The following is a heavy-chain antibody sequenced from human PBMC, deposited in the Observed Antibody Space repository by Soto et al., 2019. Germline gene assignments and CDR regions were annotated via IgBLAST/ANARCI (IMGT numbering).Heavy chain of an antibody. J-gene: IGHJ5*02. CDR2: IIPIFGTA. CDR1: GGTFSSYA. CDR3: ARDREMATIGGQEYNWVDP. Sequence: SVKVSCKASGGTFSSYAISWVRQAPGQGLEWMGGIIPIFGTANYAQKFQGRVTITADESTSTAYMELSSLRSEDTAVYYCARDREMATIGGQEYNWVDPWGQGTLVTVSS. V-gene: IGHV1-69*13. D-gene: IGHD5-12*01.